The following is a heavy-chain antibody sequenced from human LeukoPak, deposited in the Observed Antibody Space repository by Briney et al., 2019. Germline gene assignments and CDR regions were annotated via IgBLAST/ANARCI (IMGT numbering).Heavy chain of an antibody. CDR3: ARVGEGSFDI. V-gene: IGHV4-59*01. Sequence: PSETLSLTCTVSGGSIGSYYWSWIRQPPGKGLEWIGHISYSGSTNYNPSLKSRVTISVDTSKNQFSLKLSSVTAADTAVYYCARVGEGSFDIWGQGTLVTVSS. J-gene: IGHJ3*02. CDR1: GGSIGSYY. D-gene: IGHD3-16*01. CDR2: ISYSGST.